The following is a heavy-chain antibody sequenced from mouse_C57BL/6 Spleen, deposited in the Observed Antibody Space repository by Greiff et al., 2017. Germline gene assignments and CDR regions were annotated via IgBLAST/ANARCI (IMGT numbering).Heavy chain of an antibody. Sequence: QVQLQQPGAELVKPGASVKVSCKASGYTFTSYWMHWVKQRPGQGLEWIGRIHPSDSDTNYNQKFKGKATLTVDKSSSTAYMQLSSLTSGDSAVYYCAIRGFYDGYYEDAMDYWGQGTSVTVSS. CDR2: IHPSDSDT. CDR3: AIRGFYDGYYEDAMDY. D-gene: IGHD2-3*01. J-gene: IGHJ4*01. CDR1: GYTFTSYW. V-gene: IGHV1-74*01.